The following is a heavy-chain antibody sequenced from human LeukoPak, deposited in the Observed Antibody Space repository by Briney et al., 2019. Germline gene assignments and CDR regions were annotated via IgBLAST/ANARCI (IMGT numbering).Heavy chain of an antibody. D-gene: IGHD3-16*01. CDR3: ASGGHLDY. CDR1: GITFSRFW. CDR2: INQDGSEK. Sequence: GGSLRLSCAASGITFSRFWMSWVRQAPGKGLQWVANINQDGSEKHYVDSVKGRFTISRDNAENSPYLQMNSLRAEDTAAYYCASGGHLDYWGQGALVTVAS. J-gene: IGHJ4*02. V-gene: IGHV3-7*03.